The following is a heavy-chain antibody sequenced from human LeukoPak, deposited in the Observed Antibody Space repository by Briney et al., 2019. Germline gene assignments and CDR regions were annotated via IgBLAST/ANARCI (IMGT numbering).Heavy chain of an antibody. V-gene: IGHV3-30-3*01. CDR1: GFTFSSYA. CDR3: ARDWDAFDI. CDR2: ISYDGSNK. Sequence: PGRSLRLSCAASGFTFSSYAMHWVRQAPGKGLEWVAVISYDGSNKYYADSVKGRFTISRDNSKNTLYLQMNSLRAEDTAVYYCARDWDAFDIWGQGTMVTVSS. J-gene: IGHJ3*02.